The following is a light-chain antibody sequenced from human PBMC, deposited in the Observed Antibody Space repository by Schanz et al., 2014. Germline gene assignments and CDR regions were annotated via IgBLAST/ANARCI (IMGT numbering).Light chain of an antibody. J-gene: IGLJ2*01. CDR3: SSYAGRNNRVI. Sequence: QSVLTQPPSVSGAPGQRVTISCTGSSSNIGAGYDVHWYQQLPGTAPKLLIYGNTNRPSGVPDRFSGSKSGTSASLAITGLQAEDEAEYYCSSYAGRNNRVIFGGGTKLTVL. CDR2: GNT. CDR1: SSNIGAGYD. V-gene: IGLV1-40*01.